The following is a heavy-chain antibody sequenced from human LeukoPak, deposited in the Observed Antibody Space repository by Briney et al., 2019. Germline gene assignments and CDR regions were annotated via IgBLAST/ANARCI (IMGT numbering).Heavy chain of an antibody. CDR2: INPSGGTT. CDR3: AREAIFGVVREYYFDY. D-gene: IGHD3-3*01. Sequence: ASVKVSCKASGRTFSSYAISWVRQAPGQGLEWMGVINPSGGTTTYAQNFQGRVTMTRDTSTITVYMELSSLRSDDTAVYYCAREAIFGVVREYYFDYWGQGTLVTVS. J-gene: IGHJ4*02. CDR1: GRTFSSYA. V-gene: IGHV1-46*01.